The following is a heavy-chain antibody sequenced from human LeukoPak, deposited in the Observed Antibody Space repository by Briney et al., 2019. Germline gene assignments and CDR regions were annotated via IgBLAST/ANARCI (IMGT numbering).Heavy chain of an antibody. CDR2: ISYDGSNK. CDR3: AKEFYSSPYFDY. Sequence: GGSLRLSCAASRFTLSNYWMSWVRQAPGKGLEWVAVISYDGSNKYYADSVKGRFTISRDNSKNTLYLQMNSLRAEDTAVYYCAKEFYSSPYFDYWGQGTLVTVSS. CDR1: RFTLSNYW. J-gene: IGHJ4*02. D-gene: IGHD6-13*01. V-gene: IGHV3-30*18.